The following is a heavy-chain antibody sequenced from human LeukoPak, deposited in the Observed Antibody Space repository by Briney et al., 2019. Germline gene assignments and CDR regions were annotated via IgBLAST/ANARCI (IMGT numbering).Heavy chain of an antibody. CDR3: ARLYCGGDCYNGY. D-gene: IGHD2-21*02. CDR2: INPSGGST. CDR1: GYTFTSYY. V-gene: IGHV1-46*01. Sequence: GASVKVSCKASGYTFTSYYMHWVRQAPGQGLEWMGIINPSGGSTSYAQKFQDRVTMTRDTSTSTVYMELSGLRSEDTAVYYCARLYCGGDCYNGYWGQGTLVTVSS. J-gene: IGHJ4*02.